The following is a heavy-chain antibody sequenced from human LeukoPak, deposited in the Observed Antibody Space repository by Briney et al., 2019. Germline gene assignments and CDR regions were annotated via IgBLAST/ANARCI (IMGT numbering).Heavy chain of an antibody. CDR2: IKSRTEGGSI. CDR3: TTDLRGRGPNPRSSRIDY. D-gene: IGHD1-26*01. Sequence: GGSLRLSCGASGFTFSQAWMSWVRQAPGKGLEWVGRIKSRTEGGSIDYGAPGKGILTISRDDSKNTVYLEMNSLKTEDTASYYCTTDLRGRGPNPRSSRIDYWGQGSLVTVSS. CDR1: GFTFSQAW. V-gene: IGHV3-15*01. J-gene: IGHJ4*02.